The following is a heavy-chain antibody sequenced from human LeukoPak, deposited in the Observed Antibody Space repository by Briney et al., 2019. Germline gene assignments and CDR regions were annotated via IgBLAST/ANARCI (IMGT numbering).Heavy chain of an antibody. CDR3: AADYASESNRFDY. D-gene: IGHD3-10*01. CDR1: GDSMTTYS. V-gene: IGHV4-4*09. J-gene: IGHJ4*02. CDR2: IYNSGTT. Sequence: MPSETLSLTCTVSGDSMTTYSWSWVRQPPGGGLEWIGYIYNSGTTTYNPSLKSRVTISLHTSQNQFSLKLTSVTAADAAVYYCAADYASESNRFDYWGQGTLITVSS.